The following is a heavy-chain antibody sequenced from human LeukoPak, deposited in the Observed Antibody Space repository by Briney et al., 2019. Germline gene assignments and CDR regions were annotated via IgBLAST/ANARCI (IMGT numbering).Heavy chain of an antibody. CDR3: VKGAKYYYGSETYYFFEH. CDR2: IKQDGTEK. Sequence: GESLRLSCAASGFTFTTYWMSWVRQLPGKGLEWVANIKQDGTEKYYVDSVKGRFTISRDNAQNSLDLQKNSLRVEDTGIYYCVKGAKYYYGSETYYFFEHWGQGTPVTASS. V-gene: IGHV3-7*01. CDR1: GFTFTTYW. J-gene: IGHJ4*02. D-gene: IGHD3-10*01.